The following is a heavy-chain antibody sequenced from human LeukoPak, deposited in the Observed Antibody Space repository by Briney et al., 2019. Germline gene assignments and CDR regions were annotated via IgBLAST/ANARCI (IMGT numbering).Heavy chain of an antibody. J-gene: IGHJ4*02. D-gene: IGHD3-9*01. CDR1: GFTFSSYS. V-gene: IGHV3-21*04. Sequence: GGSLRLSCAASGFTFSSYSMNWVRQAPGKGLEWVSSISSSSSYIYYADSVKGRFTISRDNAKNSLYLQMNSLRAEDTAVYYCAKTNPYYDILTGRFDYWGQGTLVTVSS. CDR2: ISSSSSYI. CDR3: AKTNPYYDILTGRFDY.